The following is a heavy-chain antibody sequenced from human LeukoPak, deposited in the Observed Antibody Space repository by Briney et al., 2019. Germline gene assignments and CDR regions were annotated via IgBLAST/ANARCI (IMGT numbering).Heavy chain of an antibody. CDR2: ISGSGGST. Sequence: GGSLRLSCAASGFTFSSYAMSWVRQAPGKGLEWVSAISGSGGSTYYADSVKGRFTISRDNSKNTLYLQMNSLRAEDMAVYYCAKEDCSSTSCQAILWGQGTLVTVSS. V-gene: IGHV3-23*01. CDR1: GFTFSSYA. D-gene: IGHD2-2*01. CDR3: AKEDCSSTSCQAIL. J-gene: IGHJ4*02.